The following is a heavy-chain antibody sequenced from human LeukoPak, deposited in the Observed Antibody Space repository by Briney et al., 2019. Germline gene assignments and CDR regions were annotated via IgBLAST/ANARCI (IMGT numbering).Heavy chain of an antibody. CDR1: GFTFSKYG. V-gene: IGHV3-30*02. D-gene: IGHD4-17*01. Sequence: PGGSLRLSCAASGFTFSKYGMHWDRQAPGKGLEWVAILWYDGSNKYYADSVKGRFTTSRDNSRNTLYLQMTSLRPEDKAVYYCAKRGDYGDYPYYFDYWGQGTLVTVSS. CDR2: LWYDGSNK. CDR3: AKRGDYGDYPYYFDY. J-gene: IGHJ4*02.